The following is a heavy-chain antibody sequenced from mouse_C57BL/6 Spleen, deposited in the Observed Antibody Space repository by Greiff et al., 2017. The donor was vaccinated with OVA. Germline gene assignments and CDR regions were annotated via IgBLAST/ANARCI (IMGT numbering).Heavy chain of an antibody. CDR2: IDPENGDT. J-gene: IGHJ1*03. CDR3: TTLYYDYDGYFDV. D-gene: IGHD2-4*01. Sequence: VQLKQSGAELVRPGASVKLSCTASGFNIKDDYMHWVKQRPEQGLEWIGWIDPENGDTEYASKFQGKATITADTSSNTAYLQLSSLTSEDTAVYYCTTLYYDYDGYFDVWGTGTTVTVSS. V-gene: IGHV14-4*01. CDR1: GFNIKDDY.